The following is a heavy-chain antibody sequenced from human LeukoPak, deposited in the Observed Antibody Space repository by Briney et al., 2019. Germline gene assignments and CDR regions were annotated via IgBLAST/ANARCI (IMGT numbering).Heavy chain of an antibody. V-gene: IGHV1-2*02. CDR2: INPNSGGT. Sequence: ASVKVSCKASGYTFTSYGISWVRQAPGQGLEWMGWINPNSGGTNYAQKFQGRVTMTRDTSISTAYMELSRLRSDDTAVYYCARSVATVTIDYWGQGTLVTVSS. CDR1: GYTFTSYG. CDR3: ARSVATVTIDY. D-gene: IGHD4-17*01. J-gene: IGHJ4*02.